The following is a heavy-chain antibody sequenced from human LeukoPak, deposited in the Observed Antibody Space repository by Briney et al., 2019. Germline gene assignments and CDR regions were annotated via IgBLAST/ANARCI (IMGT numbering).Heavy chain of an antibody. D-gene: IGHD3-10*01. CDR3: ARDFGYYYGSGSPRVGLDP. CDR1: GGTFSSYA. J-gene: IGHJ5*02. V-gene: IGHV1-69*04. CDR2: IIPILGIA. Sequence: SVKVSCKASGGTFSSYAISWVRQAPGQGLEWMGRIIPILGIANYAQKFQGRVTITADKSTSTAYMELSSLRSEDTAVYYCARDFGYYYGSGSPRVGLDPWGQGTLVTVSS.